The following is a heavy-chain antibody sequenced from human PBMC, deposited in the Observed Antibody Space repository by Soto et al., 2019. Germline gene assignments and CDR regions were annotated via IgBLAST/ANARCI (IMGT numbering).Heavy chain of an antibody. J-gene: IGHJ6*02. D-gene: IGHD5-18*01. Sequence: ASVKVSCKASGYTLTSYGISWVRQAPGQGLEWMGWISANNGNTNYAQNLQGRVTMTTDTSTSTAYMELRSLRSDDTAMYYCAIFLSGYGRREHMAVCSQGTTVIGS. CDR3: AIFLSGYGRREHMAV. CDR2: ISANNGNT. CDR1: GYTLTSYG. V-gene: IGHV1-18*01.